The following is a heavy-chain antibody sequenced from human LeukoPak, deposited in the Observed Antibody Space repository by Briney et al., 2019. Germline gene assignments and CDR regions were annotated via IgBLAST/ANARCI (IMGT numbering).Heavy chain of an antibody. CDR2: IYYSGST. CDR3: ARVPRGSSAFDI. D-gene: IGHD3-10*01. Sequence: SETLSLTCTVSGGSLSSYYWSWIRQPPAKGLEWIGYIYYSGSTNYNPSLKSRVTISVDTSKNQFSLKLSSVTAADTAVYYCARVPRGSSAFDIWGQGTMVTVSS. J-gene: IGHJ3*02. V-gene: IGHV4-59*01. CDR1: GGSLSSYY.